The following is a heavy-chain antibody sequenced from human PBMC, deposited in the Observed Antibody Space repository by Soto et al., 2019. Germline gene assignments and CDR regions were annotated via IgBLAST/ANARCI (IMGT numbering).Heavy chain of an antibody. D-gene: IGHD3-22*01. J-gene: IGHJ4*02. CDR2: INWNSDTI. Sequence: EVQLVESGGGSVQPGGSLRLSCVASGFRFDDYAMHWVRQRPGKGLEWVSGINWNSDTIGYDDSVKGRFIVSRDNADGSLLLQMSSLRAEDTASYFCAMSNSNDPSYHFESWGQGTPVTVSS. V-gene: IGHV3-9*01. CDR3: AMSNSNDPSYHFES. CDR1: GFRFDDYA.